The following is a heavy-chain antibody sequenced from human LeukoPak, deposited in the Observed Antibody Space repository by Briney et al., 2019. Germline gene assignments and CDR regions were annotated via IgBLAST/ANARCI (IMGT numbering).Heavy chain of an antibody. V-gene: IGHV4-59*01. Sequence: SETLSLTCTVSGGSISSYYWSWIRQPPGKGLEWIGYIYYSGSTNYNPSLKSRVTISVDTSKNQFSLKLSSVTAADTAVYYCAREPVGGDGGFDYWGQGTLVTVSS. CDR3: AREPVGGDGGFDY. CDR1: GGSISSYY. CDR2: IYYSGST. J-gene: IGHJ4*02. D-gene: IGHD2-21*02.